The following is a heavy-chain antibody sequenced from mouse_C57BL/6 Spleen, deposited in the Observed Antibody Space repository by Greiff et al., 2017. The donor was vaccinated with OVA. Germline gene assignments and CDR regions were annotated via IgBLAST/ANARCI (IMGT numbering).Heavy chain of an antibody. V-gene: IGHV1-9*01. D-gene: IGHD2-4*01. CDR3: ARSGLRLGEYYYAMDY. CDR2: ILPGSGST. Sequence: QVQLKESGAELMKHGASVKLSCKATGYTFTGYWIEWVKQRPGHGLEWIGEILPGSGSTNYNEKFKGKATFTADTSSNTAYMKLSSLTSEDSAIYYCARSGLRLGEYYYAMDYWGQGTSVTVSS. CDR1: GYTFTGYW. J-gene: IGHJ4*01.